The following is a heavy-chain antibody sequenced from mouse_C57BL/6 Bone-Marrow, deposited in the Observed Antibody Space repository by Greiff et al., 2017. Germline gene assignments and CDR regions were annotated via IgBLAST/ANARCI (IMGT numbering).Heavy chain of an antibody. Sequence: QVQLKESGPELARPWASVKISCQAFYTFSRRVHFAIRDTNYWLQWVKQRPGSGPEWTGRIYPGNGDTSYYQKFKGKATLTADKSSSTAYLQLSSLTSEDSAVYYCVRTGAFAYWGQGTLVTVSA. CDR3: SEDSAVYYCVRTGAFAY. D-gene: IGHD4-1*01. CDR2: GSGPEWTG. CDR1: YTFSRRVH. J-gene: IGHJ3*01. V-gene: IGHV1-87*01.